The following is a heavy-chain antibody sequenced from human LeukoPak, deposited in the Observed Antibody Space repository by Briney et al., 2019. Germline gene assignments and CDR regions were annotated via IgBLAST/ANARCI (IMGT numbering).Heavy chain of an antibody. V-gene: IGHV3-30*18. CDR1: GFTFSSYG. Sequence: GGSLRLSCAASGFTFSSYGMHWVRQAPGKGLEWVAVISYDGSNKYYADSVKGRFTISRDNSKNPLYLQMNSLRAEDTAVYYCAKVGYYYDSSGYLWGQGTLVTVSS. J-gene: IGHJ4*02. CDR2: ISYDGSNK. CDR3: AKVGYYYDSSGYL. D-gene: IGHD3-22*01.